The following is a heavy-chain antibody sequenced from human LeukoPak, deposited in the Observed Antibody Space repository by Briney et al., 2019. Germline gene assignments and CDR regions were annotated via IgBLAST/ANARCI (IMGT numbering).Heavy chain of an antibody. Sequence: PWETLSLTRTVSGYSISSGYYWGWIRQPPGKGLEWIGSIYHSGSTYYNPSLKSRVTISVDTSKNQFSLKLSSVTAADTAVYYCAGTYYYTSGSYSTFDYWGQGTLVTVSS. D-gene: IGHD3-10*01. CDR1: GYSISSGYY. J-gene: IGHJ4*02. V-gene: IGHV4-38-2*02. CDR2: IYHSGST. CDR3: AGTYYYTSGSYSTFDY.